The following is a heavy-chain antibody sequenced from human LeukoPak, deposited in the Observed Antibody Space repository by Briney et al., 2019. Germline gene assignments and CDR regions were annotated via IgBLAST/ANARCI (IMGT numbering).Heavy chain of an antibody. D-gene: IGHD5-18*01. Sequence: SETLSLTCTVSGGSISSSSYYWGWIRQPPGKGLEWIGSIYYSGSTHYNPSLKSRVTISVDTSKNQFSLKLSSVTAADTAVYYCARVLGGYSYGYYFDYWGQGTLVTVSS. CDR2: IYYSGST. J-gene: IGHJ4*02. CDR1: GGSISSSSYY. CDR3: ARVLGGYSYGYYFDY. V-gene: IGHV4-39*07.